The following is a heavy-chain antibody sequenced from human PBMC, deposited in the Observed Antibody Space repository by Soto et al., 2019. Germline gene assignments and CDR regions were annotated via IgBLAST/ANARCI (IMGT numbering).Heavy chain of an antibody. D-gene: IGHD1-26*01. CDR3: AKDSGNYYRHFDY. Sequence: GGSLRLSCAASGFTFTSYAVSWVRQAPGKGLEWVSAISGSGGSTYYADSVKGRFTISRDNSKNTLYLQMNSLRAEDTAVYYCAKDSGNYYRHFDYWGQGTLVTVSS. CDR2: ISGSGGST. CDR1: GFTFTSYA. V-gene: IGHV3-23*01. J-gene: IGHJ4*02.